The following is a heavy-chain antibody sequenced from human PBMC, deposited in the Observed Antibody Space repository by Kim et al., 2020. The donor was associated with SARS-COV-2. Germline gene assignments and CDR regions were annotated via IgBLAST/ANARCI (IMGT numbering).Heavy chain of an antibody. D-gene: IGHD6-6*01. CDR1: GYSFTSYW. CDR3: ARQGDSSSSSVYYYYYGMDV. Sequence: GVSLKISCKGSGYSFTSYWIGWVRQMPGKGLEWMGIIYPGDSDTRYSPSFQGQVTISADKSISTAYLQWSSLKASDTAMYYCARQGDSSSSSVYYYYYGMDVWGQGTTVTVSS. J-gene: IGHJ6*02. CDR2: IYPGDSDT. V-gene: IGHV5-51*01.